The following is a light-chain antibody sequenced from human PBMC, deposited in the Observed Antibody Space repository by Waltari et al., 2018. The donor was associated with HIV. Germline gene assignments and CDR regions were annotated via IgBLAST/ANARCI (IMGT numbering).Light chain of an antibody. CDR1: TSPVDRYAS. J-gene: IGLJ3*02. CDR3: STWDQSLGIWV. V-gene: IGLV2-11*01. Sequence: QSAPTQARPMSGTGGQKAARLCTATTSPVDRYASAWHQPTSHGPTKTVIFGSSLPSGIPDRFSGSKSATTASLTISGLQPEDEADYYCSTWDQSLGIWVFGGGTKLTVL. CDR2: GS.